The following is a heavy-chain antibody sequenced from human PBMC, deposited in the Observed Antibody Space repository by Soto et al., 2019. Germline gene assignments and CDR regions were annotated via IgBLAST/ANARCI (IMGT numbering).Heavy chain of an antibody. J-gene: IGHJ4*02. D-gene: IGHD5-18*01. Sequence: SVKVSCKASGGTFSSYAISWVRQAPGQGLEWMGGIIPIFGTANYAQKFQGRVTITADESTSTAYMELSSLRSEDTAVYYCARGNYGYVGVDYWGQGTLVTVSS. V-gene: IGHV1-69*13. CDR3: ARGNYGYVGVDY. CDR1: GGTFSSYA. CDR2: IIPIFGTA.